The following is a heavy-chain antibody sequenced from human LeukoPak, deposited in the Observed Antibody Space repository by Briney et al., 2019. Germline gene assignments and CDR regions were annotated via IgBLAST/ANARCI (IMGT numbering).Heavy chain of an antibody. CDR2: IIPIFGTA. CDR1: GGTFSSYA. D-gene: IGHD3-9*01. Sequence: AASVKVSCRASGGTFSSYAISWVRQAPGQGLEWMGGIIPIFGTANYAQKFQGRVTITADKSTSTAYMELSSLRSEDTAVYYCARAVLRYFDWLKEAFDIWGQGTMVTVSS. J-gene: IGHJ3*02. V-gene: IGHV1-69*06. CDR3: ARAVLRYFDWLKEAFDI.